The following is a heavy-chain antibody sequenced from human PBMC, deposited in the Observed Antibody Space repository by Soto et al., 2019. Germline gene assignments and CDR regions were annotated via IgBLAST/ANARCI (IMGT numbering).Heavy chain of an antibody. Sequence: QVQLVQSGAEVKKPGASVKVSCKASGYTITTYYMHWVRQAPGQGLEWMGVINPSRGSTSYSQRLEYRAPRTGDTSTSKVYMELSSLTSEDTAVYYGARVGASGSSDPSFDYWGQGTLVTVSS. CDR1: GYTITTYY. CDR3: ARVGASGSSDPSFDY. J-gene: IGHJ4*02. D-gene: IGHD6-6*01. CDR2: INPSRGST. V-gene: IGHV1-46*01.